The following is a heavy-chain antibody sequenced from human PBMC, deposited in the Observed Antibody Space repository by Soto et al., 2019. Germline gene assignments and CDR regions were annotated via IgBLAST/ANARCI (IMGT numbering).Heavy chain of an antibody. CDR2: IIPILGIA. CDR1: GGTFSSYT. V-gene: IGHV1-69*02. J-gene: IGHJ6*02. Sequence: QVHLVQSRAAVKKPGSSVKVSCKASGGTFSSYTISWVRQAPGQGLEWMGRIIPILGIANYAQKFQGRVTITADKSTSTAYMELSSLRSEDTAVYYCPRKSGSYAADGMDVWGQGTTVTVSS. CDR3: PRKSGSYAADGMDV. D-gene: IGHD1-26*01.